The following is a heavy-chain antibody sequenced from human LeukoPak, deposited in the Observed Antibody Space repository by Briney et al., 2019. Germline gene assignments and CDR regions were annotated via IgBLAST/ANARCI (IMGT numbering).Heavy chain of an antibody. J-gene: IGHJ4*02. CDR2: IGTSSSTI. D-gene: IGHD6-25*01. CDR3: ARELSAAY. V-gene: IGHV3-48*01. CDR1: GFTFSYYG. Sequence: GGSLRLSCAASGFTFSYYGMNWVRRAPGRGLEWVSYIGTSSSTIYYADSVKGRFTISRDNAKNSLYLQMNSLRVEDTAVYYCARELSAAYWGQGTLVTVSS.